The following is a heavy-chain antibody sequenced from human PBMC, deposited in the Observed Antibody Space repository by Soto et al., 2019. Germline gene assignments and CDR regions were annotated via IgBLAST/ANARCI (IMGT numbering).Heavy chain of an antibody. CDR2: IYRSGNT. J-gene: IGHJ5*02. V-gene: IGHV4-4*07. CDR3: ARDSQIWFDP. Sequence: SETLSLTCTVSGGSISGHYWSWIRQPAGKGLEWIGRIYRSGNTNFNPSLKSRVTMSVDTSKNQFSLKLSSVAVADTAVYYCARDSQIWFDPWGQGTLVTVSS. CDR1: GGSISGHY.